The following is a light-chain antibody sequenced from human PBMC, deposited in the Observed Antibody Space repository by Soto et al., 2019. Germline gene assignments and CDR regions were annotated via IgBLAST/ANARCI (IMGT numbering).Light chain of an antibody. Sequence: EIVLTQFPATLSLSPGERATLSCRASQSVSTYLAWYQQKPGQAPRVLIYDASSRATGIPARFSGSGSGTDFPLTISSLEPEDFAVYYCQQRGNWPLTFGGGTKVEIK. CDR3: QQRGNWPLT. CDR2: DAS. V-gene: IGKV3-11*01. J-gene: IGKJ4*01. CDR1: QSVSTY.